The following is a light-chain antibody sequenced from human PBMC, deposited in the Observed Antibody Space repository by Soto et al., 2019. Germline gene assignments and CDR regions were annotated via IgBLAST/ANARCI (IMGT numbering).Light chain of an antibody. CDR3: QQANSFPIT. Sequence: DIQMTPSPSSVSASVGDSVTLTCRASQDIATWLAWYQQKPGKAPKLLISSTSILHSGVPARFSGSGSGRYFTLTISSLQPEDFATYYCQQANSFPITFGQGTRLEIK. V-gene: IGKV1-12*01. J-gene: IGKJ5*01. CDR1: QDIATW. CDR2: STS.